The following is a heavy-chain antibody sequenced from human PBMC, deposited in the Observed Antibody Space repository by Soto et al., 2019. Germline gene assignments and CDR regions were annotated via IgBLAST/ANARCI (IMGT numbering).Heavy chain of an antibody. J-gene: IGHJ5*02. Sequence: QVQLVQSGAEVKKPGSSVKVSCKASGGTFSSYTISWVRQAPGQGLEWMGRIIPILDIANYAQKFQGTVTITADKSTSTAYMELSSLRSEDTGVYYCAKEAAVAGTGEGWFDPWGQGTLVTVSS. V-gene: IGHV1-69*08. CDR3: AKEAAVAGTGEGWFDP. D-gene: IGHD6-19*01. CDR1: GGTFSSYT. CDR2: IIPILDIA.